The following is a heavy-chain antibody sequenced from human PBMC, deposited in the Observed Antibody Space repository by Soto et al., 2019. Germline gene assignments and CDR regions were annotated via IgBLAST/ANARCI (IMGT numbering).Heavy chain of an antibody. V-gene: IGHV4-31*03. D-gene: IGHD3-22*01. CDR1: GGSISSGGYY. CDR2: IYYSGST. CDR3: ARDGTDYYDSSGYYYDAFDI. J-gene: IGHJ3*02. Sequence: QVQLQESGPGLVKPSQTLSLTCTVSGGSISSGGYYWSWIRQHPGKGLERVGDIYYSGSTYYNPSLKSRVTISEDTSKNQFSLKLSSVTAADTAVYYCARDGTDYYDSSGYYYDAFDIWGQGTMVTVSS.